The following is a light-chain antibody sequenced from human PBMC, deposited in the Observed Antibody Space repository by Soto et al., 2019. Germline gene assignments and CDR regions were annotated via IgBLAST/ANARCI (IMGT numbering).Light chain of an antibody. CDR3: QQRINWLPEII. CDR2: GAS. CDR1: QSVSSSY. J-gene: IGKJ5*01. V-gene: IGKV3D-20*02. Sequence: EKVLSLSAGTLSLSKGERDTLSCRACQSVSSSYLAWYQQKPGQAPRLLISGASGRATGVPDRFSGSGSGTDFTLTIGSLEPEDFAVYYCQQRINWLPEIIFGQGTLPAVK.